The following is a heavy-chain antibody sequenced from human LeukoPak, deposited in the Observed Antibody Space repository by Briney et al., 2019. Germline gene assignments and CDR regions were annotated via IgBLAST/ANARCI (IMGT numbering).Heavy chain of an antibody. Sequence: GGSLRLSCAASGFTFSSHGMSWVRQAPGKGLEWVSTISGSGDNTYYADSAKGRFTISRDNSKNSLYLQMNSLRAEDTAVYYCARAPRYCSSTSCYEDYYYMDVWGKGTTVTVSS. J-gene: IGHJ6*03. V-gene: IGHV3-23*01. CDR3: ARAPRYCSSTSCYEDYYYMDV. CDR1: GFTFSSHG. D-gene: IGHD2-2*01. CDR2: ISGSGDNT.